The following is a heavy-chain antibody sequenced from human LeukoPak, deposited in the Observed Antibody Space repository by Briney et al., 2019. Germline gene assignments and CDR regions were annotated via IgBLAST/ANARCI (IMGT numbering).Heavy chain of an antibody. CDR1: GFTFSSYG. V-gene: IGHV3-33*01. CDR2: IWYDGSNK. CDR3: AREYSSSSRDLDY. J-gene: IGHJ4*02. Sequence: SGGSLRLSCAASGFTFSSYGMHWVRQAPGKGLEWVAVIWYDGSNKYYADSVKGRFTISRDNSKNTLYLQMNSLRAEDTAVYYCAREYSSSSRDLDYWGQGTLVTVSS. D-gene: IGHD6-6*01.